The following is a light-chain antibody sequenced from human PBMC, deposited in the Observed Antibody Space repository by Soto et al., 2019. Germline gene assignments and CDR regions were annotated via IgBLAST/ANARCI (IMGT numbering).Light chain of an antibody. CDR2: AAS. CDR1: QGISSY. CDR3: QQYYCYPPT. J-gene: IGKJ1*01. V-gene: IGKV1-8*01. Sequence: AIRMTQYQSSLSASTGDRFTITCRASQGISSYLAWYQQKPGKAPKLLIYAASTLQSGVPSRFSGSGSGTDFTLTISCLQSDDVATYYCQQYYCYPPTFGQGTKVAIK.